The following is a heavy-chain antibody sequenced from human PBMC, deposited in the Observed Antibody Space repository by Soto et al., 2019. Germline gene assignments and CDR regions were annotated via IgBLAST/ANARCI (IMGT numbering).Heavy chain of an antibody. CDR3: ARDPIYYDSSGSGVY. CDR2: IYYSGST. CDR1: GGSVSSGSYY. V-gene: IGHV4-61*01. Sequence: PSETLSLTCTVSGGSVSSGSYYWSWIRQPPGKGLEWIGYIYYSGSTNYNPSLKSRVTISVDTSKNQFSLKLSSVTAADTAVYYCARDPIYYDSSGSGVYWGQGTLVTVSS. J-gene: IGHJ4*02. D-gene: IGHD3-22*01.